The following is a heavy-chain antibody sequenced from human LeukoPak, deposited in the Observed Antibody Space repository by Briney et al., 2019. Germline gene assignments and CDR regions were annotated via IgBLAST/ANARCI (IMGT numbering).Heavy chain of an antibody. J-gene: IGHJ4*02. CDR2: ISYDGSNK. Sequence: GRSLRLSCAASGFTLSSYGMHWVRQAPGKGLEWVAVISYDGSNKYYADSVKGRFTISRDNSKNTLYLQMNSLRAEDTAVYYCAKSGSSGWNEFDYWGQGTLVTVSS. CDR1: GFTLSSYG. V-gene: IGHV3-30*18. D-gene: IGHD6-19*01. CDR3: AKSGSSGWNEFDY.